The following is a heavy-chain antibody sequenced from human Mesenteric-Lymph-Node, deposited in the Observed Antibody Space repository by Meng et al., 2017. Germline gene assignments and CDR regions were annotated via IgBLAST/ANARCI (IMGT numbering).Heavy chain of an antibody. Sequence: SETLSLTCAVYGGSFSGYYWSWTRQPPGKGLEWMGETNHRGVTNHNPSLKSRVTVSVDTSKKQFSLNLSSVTAADTGVYYCARGMDVWGQGTTVTVSS. J-gene: IGHJ6*02. CDR3: ARGMDV. V-gene: IGHV4-34*01. CDR2: TNHRGVT. CDR1: GGSFSGYY.